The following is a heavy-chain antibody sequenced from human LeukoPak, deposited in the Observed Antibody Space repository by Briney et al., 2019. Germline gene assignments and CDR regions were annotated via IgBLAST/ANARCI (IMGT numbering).Heavy chain of an antibody. CDR2: FEPEDGAT. D-gene: IGHD3-3*01. CDR1: GYTLTELS. J-gene: IGHJ4*02. V-gene: IGHV1-24*01. Sequence: ASVKVSCKVSGYTLTELSMHWVRQAPGKGLEWMGGFEPEDGATIYAERFQGRITMTEDTSTDTAYMDLSRLTSEDTAVYYCMIDYFDWASSRSGNYFWGQGTLVTVSS. CDR3: MIDYFDWASSRSGNYF.